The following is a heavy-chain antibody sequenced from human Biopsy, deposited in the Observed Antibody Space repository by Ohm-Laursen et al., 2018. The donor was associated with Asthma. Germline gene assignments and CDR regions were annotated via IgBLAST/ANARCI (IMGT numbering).Heavy chain of an antibody. CDR1: GFNFGNYA. J-gene: IGHJ5*02. CDR2: ISGSSIII. D-gene: IGHD2/OR15-2a*01. CDR3: ARDESFSMASGSWFDP. V-gene: IGHV3-23*01. Sequence: SLRLSCAASGFNFGNYAMAWVRQAPGKGLEWVSTISGSSIIIHYGGSVKGRFTISRDNSKNTMYLVMISLRPEDTAVYYCARDESFSMASGSWFDPWGQGTLVTVSS.